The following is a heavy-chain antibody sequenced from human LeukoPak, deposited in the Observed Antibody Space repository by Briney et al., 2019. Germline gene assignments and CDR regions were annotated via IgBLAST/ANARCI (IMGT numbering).Heavy chain of an antibody. CDR2: IKQDGSET. Sequence: GGSLRLSCAASGFTFNSYWMNWVRQAPGRGLEWVANIKQDGSETHSVDSVKGRFTISRDNAKNSLYLQMSSLRVEDTAVYYCARVLDSTTWYARLDVWGQGTTVTVSS. J-gene: IGHJ6*02. CDR1: GFTFNSYW. V-gene: IGHV3-7*01. D-gene: IGHD2/OR15-2a*01. CDR3: ARVLDSTTWYARLDV.